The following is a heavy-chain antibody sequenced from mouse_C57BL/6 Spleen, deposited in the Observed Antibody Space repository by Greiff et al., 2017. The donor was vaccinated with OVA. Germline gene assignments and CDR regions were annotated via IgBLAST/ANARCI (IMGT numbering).Heavy chain of an antibody. V-gene: IGHV1-9*01. CDR1: GYTFTGYW. CDR2: ILPGSGST. CDR3: ASNYYGNALDY. J-gene: IGHJ4*01. D-gene: IGHD1-2*01. Sequence: VQLQQSGAELMKPGASVKLSCTASGYTFTGYWIAWVKQRPGHGLEWIGEILPGSGSTNYNEKFKGQATITADTSSNTAYMQLSSLTTEDSATYYCASNYYGNALDYWGQGTSVTVSS.